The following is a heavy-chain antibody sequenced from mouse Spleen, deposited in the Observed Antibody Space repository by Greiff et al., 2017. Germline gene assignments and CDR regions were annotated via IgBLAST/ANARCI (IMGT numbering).Heavy chain of an antibody. CDR1: GYTFTSYW. Sequence: QVQLQQPGAELVKPGASVKLSCKASGYTFTSYWMHWVKQRPGQGLEWIGMIHPNSVSTNYNERFRTKATLIVDKSSSTAYMQLSSLTSEDSAVYYCAREEDYDGRFDYWGQGTTLTVSS. V-gene: IGHV1-64*01. D-gene: IGHD2-4*01. CDR2: IHPNSVST. CDR3: AREEDYDGRFDY. J-gene: IGHJ2*01.